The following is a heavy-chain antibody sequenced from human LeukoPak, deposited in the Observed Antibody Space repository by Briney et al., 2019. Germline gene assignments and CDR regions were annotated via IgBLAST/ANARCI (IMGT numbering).Heavy chain of an antibody. CDR1: GGSFSGYY. J-gene: IGHJ4*02. CDR2: INHSGST. D-gene: IGHD3-3*01. Sequence: SETLSLTCAVYGGSFSGYYWSWIRQPPGKGLEGIGEINHSGSTNYNPSLKSRVTISVDTSKNQFSLKLSSVTAADTAVYYCARRNGYDFWSGYPHLDYWGQGTLVTVSS. CDR3: ARRNGYDFWSGYPHLDY. V-gene: IGHV4-34*01.